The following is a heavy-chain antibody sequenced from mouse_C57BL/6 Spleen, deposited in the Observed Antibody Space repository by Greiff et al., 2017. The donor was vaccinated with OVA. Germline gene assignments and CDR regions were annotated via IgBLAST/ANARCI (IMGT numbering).Heavy chain of an antibody. CDR1: GFTFSSYG. D-gene: IGHD1-1*01. CDR2: ISSGGSYT. V-gene: IGHV5-6*01. J-gene: IGHJ1*03. CDR3: ARGDYGSSFWYFGV. Sequence: EVQGVESGGDLVKPGGSLKLSCAASGFTFSSYGMSWVRQTPDKRLEWVATISSGGSYTYYPDNVTGRFTISRDNAKNTLYLQMSSLKSEDTAMYYCARGDYGSSFWYFGVQGTRTTVT.